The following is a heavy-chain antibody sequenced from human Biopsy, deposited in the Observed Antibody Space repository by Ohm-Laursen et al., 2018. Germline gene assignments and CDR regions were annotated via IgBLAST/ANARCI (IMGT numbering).Heavy chain of an antibody. V-gene: IGHV1-69*04. CDR1: GGPSSNYA. CDR3: AADADGYYTEFDY. D-gene: IGHD3-3*01. CDR2: IVPVLGHL. Sequence: SVKVSCKASGGPSSNYAFSWVRQAPGQGLEWVGRIVPVLGHLNYAQRFQGRVSITADKSTSYVFMELSRLTSGDTAVYYCAADADGYYTEFDYWGPGTLVIVPS. J-gene: IGHJ4*02.